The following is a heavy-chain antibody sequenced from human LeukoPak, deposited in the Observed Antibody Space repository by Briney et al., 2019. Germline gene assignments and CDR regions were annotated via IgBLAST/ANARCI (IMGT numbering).Heavy chain of an antibody. J-gene: IGHJ4*02. Sequence: SETLSLTCTVSGGSISSYYWGWIRQPPGKGLEWIGSIYYSGSTYYNPSLKSRVTISVDTSKNQFSLKLSSVTAADTAVYYCARVNSPYYDILTGPWGRFDYWGQGTLVTVSS. D-gene: IGHD3-9*01. CDR3: ARVNSPYYDILTGPWGRFDY. CDR2: IYYSGST. CDR1: GGSISSYY. V-gene: IGHV4-39*07.